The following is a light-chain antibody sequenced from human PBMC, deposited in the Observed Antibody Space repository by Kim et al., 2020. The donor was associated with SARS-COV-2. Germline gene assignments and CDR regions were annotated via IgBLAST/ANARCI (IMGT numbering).Light chain of an antibody. Sequence: DIQMTQSPSTLSASVGDRVTITCRASQSISSWLAWYQQKPGKAPKLLIYKASNLESGVPSRFSGSGSGTEFTLTISSLQPDDFATYFCQQYNSYLYTVGQGTKLEI. CDR2: KAS. J-gene: IGKJ2*01. V-gene: IGKV1-5*03. CDR3: QQYNSYLYT. CDR1: QSISSW.